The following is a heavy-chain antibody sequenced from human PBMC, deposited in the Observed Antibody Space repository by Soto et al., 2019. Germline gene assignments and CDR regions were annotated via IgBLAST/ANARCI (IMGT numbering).Heavy chain of an antibody. D-gene: IGHD3-22*01. V-gene: IGHV3-23*01. CDR3: ATALRRGYYDCRGEDGGDALDI. CDR1: GFTFSSYS. CDR2: INGTGGST. J-gene: IGHJ3*02. Sequence: EVQLLESGGGLVQPGGSLRLSCAASGFTFSSYSMNWVRQAPGKGLEWVSAINGTGGSTYDADSAKGRFTISRDNIKSTMHRQMNILSGEETAVYYCATALRRGYYDCRGEDGGDALDIWGQGTMVTVSS.